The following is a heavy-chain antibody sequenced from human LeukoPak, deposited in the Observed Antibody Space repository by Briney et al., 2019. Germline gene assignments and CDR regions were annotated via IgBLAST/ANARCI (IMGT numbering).Heavy chain of an antibody. CDR2: ISWNSGSI. D-gene: IGHD3-22*01. Sequence: PGRSLRLTCGASGFTFDDYAMHWVRQAPGKGLEWVSGISWNSGSIGYADSVKGRFTISRDNAKNSLYLQMNSLRAEDTALYYWAKEGPYYDSSGYYLDYWGQGTLVTVSS. CDR1: GFTFDDYA. J-gene: IGHJ4*02. CDR3: AKEGPYYDSSGYYLDY. V-gene: IGHV3-9*01.